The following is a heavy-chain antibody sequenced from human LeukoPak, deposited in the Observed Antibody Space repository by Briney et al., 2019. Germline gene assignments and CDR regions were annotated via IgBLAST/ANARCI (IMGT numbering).Heavy chain of an antibody. V-gene: IGHV4-34*01. CDR1: GGXFSGYY. Sequence: PSETLSLTCAVYGGXFSGYYWSWIRQPPGKGLEWIGEINHSGSTNYNPSLKSRVTISVDTSKNQFSLKLSSVTAADTAVYYCASSDYVWGSYRYFPFDYWGQGTLVTVSS. J-gene: IGHJ4*02. D-gene: IGHD3-16*02. CDR2: INHSGST. CDR3: ASSDYVWGSYRYFPFDY.